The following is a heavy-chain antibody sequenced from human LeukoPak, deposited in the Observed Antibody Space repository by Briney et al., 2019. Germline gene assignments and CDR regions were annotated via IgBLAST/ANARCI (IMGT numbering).Heavy chain of an antibody. V-gene: IGHV4-39*07. J-gene: IGHJ4*02. CDR1: GGSIRSSSYY. D-gene: IGHD5-18*01. Sequence: SETLSLTCTVSGGSIRSSSYYWGWIRQPPGKGLEWIGSIYYSGSTYYNPSLKSRVTISVDTSKNQFSLKLSSVTAADTAVYYCARGDTAMVSFDYWGQGTLVTVSS. CDR3: ARGDTAMVSFDY. CDR2: IYYSGST.